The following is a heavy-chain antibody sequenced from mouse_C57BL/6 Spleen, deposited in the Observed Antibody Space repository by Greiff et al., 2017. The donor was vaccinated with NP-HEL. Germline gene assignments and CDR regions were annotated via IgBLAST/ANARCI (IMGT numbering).Heavy chain of an antibody. J-gene: IGHJ2*01. CDR3: ARELRSHIDY. CDR2: IYPGDGDT. Sequence: VNVVESGPELVKPGASVKISCKASGYAFSSSWMNWVKQRPGKGLEWIGRIYPGDGDTNYNGKFKGKATLTAAKSSSTAYMQLSSLTSEDSAVYFCARELRSHIDYWGQGTTLTVSS. V-gene: IGHV1-82*01. D-gene: IGHD1-1*01. CDR1: GYAFSSSW.